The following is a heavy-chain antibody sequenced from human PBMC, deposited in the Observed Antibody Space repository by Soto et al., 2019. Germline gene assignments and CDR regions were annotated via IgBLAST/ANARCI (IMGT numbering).Heavy chain of an antibody. Sequence: QVQLQESGPGLVKPSQSLSLTCTVSGGSISSGGYYWSWIRQHPGKGLEWIGYIYYSGSTYYNPSLKSRVTISVDTSKNQFSLKLSSVTAADTAVYYCARDLRFRGFYGMDVWGQGTTVTVSS. CDR2: IYYSGST. CDR3: ARDLRFRGFYGMDV. J-gene: IGHJ6*02. CDR1: GGSISSGGYY. D-gene: IGHD3-10*01. V-gene: IGHV4-31*03.